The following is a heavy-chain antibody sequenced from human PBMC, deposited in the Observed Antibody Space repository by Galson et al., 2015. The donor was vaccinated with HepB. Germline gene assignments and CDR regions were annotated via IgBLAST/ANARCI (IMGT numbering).Heavy chain of an antibody. CDR1: GGSISSSSYY. J-gene: IGHJ6*03. CDR2: IYYSGST. V-gene: IGHV4-39*01. D-gene: IGHD2-15*01. Sequence: ETLSLTCTVSGGSISSSSYYWGWIRQPPGKGLEWIGSIYYSGSTYYNPSLKSRVTISVDTSKNQFSLKLSSVTAADTTVYYCARHLGYCSGGSCYSLGYMDVWGKGTTVTVSS. CDR3: ARHLGYCSGGSCYSLGYMDV.